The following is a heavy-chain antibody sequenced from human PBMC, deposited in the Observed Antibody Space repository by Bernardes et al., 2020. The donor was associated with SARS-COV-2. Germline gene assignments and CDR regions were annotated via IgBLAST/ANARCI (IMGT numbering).Heavy chain of an antibody. V-gene: IGHV4-39*01. CDR2: FYYSGNT. D-gene: IGHD3-3*01. CDR3: ARHGRDDFWSGYSKGGYYGVDV. Sequence: ETLSLPCTVSGVSISSSSYYWDWIRQPPGKGLEWIGSFYYSGNTYYNPSLKSRVTISVDTSKNLFSLKLSSVIAADMAVYYCARHGRDDFWSGYSKGGYYGVDVWGQGTTVTVSS. CDR1: GVSISSSSYY. J-gene: IGHJ6*02.